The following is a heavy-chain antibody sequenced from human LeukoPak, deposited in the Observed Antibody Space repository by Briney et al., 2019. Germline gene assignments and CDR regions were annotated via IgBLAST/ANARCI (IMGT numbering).Heavy chain of an antibody. J-gene: IGHJ4*02. CDR1: GYTFTGYY. V-gene: IGHV1-2*02. CDR2: INPNSGGT. D-gene: IGHD3-3*01. CDR3: ASATYYDFRSGYYTGINY. Sequence: GASVKVSCKASGYTFTGYYMHWVRQAPGQGLEWMGWINPNSGGTNYAQKFQGRVTMTRDTSISTAYMELSRLRSDDTAVYYCASATYYDFRSGYYTGINYWGQGTLVTVSS.